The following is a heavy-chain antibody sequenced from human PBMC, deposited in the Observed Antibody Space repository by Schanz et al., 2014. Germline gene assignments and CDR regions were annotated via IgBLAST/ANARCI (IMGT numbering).Heavy chain of an antibody. CDR1: GGSFSSNY. Sequence: QVQLQQWGAGLLKPSETLSLTCAVYGGSFSSNYWSWIRQPPGKGLEWIGEIIQSVTTNYNPSLKSRVPLSVVTVKTQISLKLGSRTAADTAVYYCARGTSERLLLRSWQFAFDIWGQGTLVTVSS. CDR2: IIQSVTT. V-gene: IGHV4-34*02. D-gene: IGHD3-22*01. CDR3: ARGTSERLLLRSWQFAFDI. J-gene: IGHJ3*02.